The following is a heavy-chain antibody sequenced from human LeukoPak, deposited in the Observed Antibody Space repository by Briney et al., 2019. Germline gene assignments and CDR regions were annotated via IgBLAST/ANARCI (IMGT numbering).Heavy chain of an antibody. CDR1: GGSFSGYY. CDR2: INHSGST. D-gene: IGHD3-10*01. CDR3: ARDFGAHYGMDV. J-gene: IGHJ6*02. Sequence: PSETLSLTCAVYGGSFSGYYWSWIRQPPGKGLEWIGEINHSGSTNYNPSLKSRVTISVDTSKNQFSLKLSSVTAADTAVYYCARDFGAHYGMDVWGQGTTVTVSS. V-gene: IGHV4-34*01.